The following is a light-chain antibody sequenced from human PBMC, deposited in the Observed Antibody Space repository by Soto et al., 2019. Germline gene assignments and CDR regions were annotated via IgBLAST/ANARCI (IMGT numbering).Light chain of an antibody. CDR1: QSIRSD. V-gene: IGKV1-39*01. CDR2: AAS. Sequence: DIQMTQSPSSLSASVGDRVTITCRASQSIRSDLNWYQQKPGKAPNLLIYAASSLQSGVPPRFSGSGSGTDFTLTITSLQPEDSATYYCQQSYSTPLAFGHGTKVDI. CDR3: QQSYSTPLA. J-gene: IGKJ1*01.